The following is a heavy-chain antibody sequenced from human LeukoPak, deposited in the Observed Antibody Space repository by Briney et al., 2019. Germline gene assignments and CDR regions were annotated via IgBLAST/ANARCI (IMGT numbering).Heavy chain of an antibody. CDR3: AKGDTSGWSISWLDS. V-gene: IGHV3-9*01. D-gene: IGHD6-19*01. Sequence: GRSLRLSCAASGFTFNDYAMHWVRQAPGKGLEWVSGINWNSGYIGYADSVKGRFTVSRDNAKNSLYLQMNILRPEDTALYYCAKGDTSGWSISWLDSWGQGTLVTVSS. J-gene: IGHJ5*01. CDR2: INWNSGYI. CDR1: GFTFNDYA.